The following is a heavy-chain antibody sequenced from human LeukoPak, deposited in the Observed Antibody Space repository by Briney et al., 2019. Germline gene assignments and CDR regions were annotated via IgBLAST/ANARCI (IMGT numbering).Heavy chain of an antibody. D-gene: IGHD2/OR15-2a*01. J-gene: IGHJ4*02. V-gene: IGHV4-59*08. CDR2: IYYSGNT. Sequence: SETLSLTCTVSGGSISSHYWSWIRQPPGKGLEWIGYIYYSGNTNYNPSLKSRVTISVDTSKNQFSPKLSSVTAADTAVYYCARHHLSIGDPRFDYWGQGTLVTVSS. CDR1: GGSISSHY. CDR3: ARHHLSIGDPRFDY.